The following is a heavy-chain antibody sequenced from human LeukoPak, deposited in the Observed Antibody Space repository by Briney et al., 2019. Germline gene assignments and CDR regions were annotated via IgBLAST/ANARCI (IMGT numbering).Heavy chain of an antibody. J-gene: IGHJ5*02. D-gene: IGHD2-2*01. CDR3: ARQGYCSSTSCYWGRYNWFDP. CDR2: ISAYNGNT. V-gene: IGHV1-18*01. Sequence: GASVKVSCKASGYTFTSYGISWVRQAPGQGLEWMGWISAYNGNTNYAQKLQGRVTMTTDTSTSTAYMELRSLRSDDTAVYYCARQGYCSSTSCYWGRYNWFDPWGQGTLVTVSS. CDR1: GYTFTSYG.